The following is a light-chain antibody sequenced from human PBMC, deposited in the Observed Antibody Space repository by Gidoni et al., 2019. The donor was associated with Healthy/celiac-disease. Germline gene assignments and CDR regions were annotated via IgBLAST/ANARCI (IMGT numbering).Light chain of an antibody. CDR1: QSLLHSNGYNY. J-gene: IGKJ2*04. CDR2: LGS. Sequence: GITPSPLSPPVTPGEPASISCRSSQSLLHSNGYNYLDWYLQKPGQSPQLLIYLGSNRASGVPDRFSGSGSGTDFTLKISRVEAEDVGVYYCMQALQTPRSFGQGTKLEIK. V-gene: IGKV2-28*01. CDR3: MQALQTPRS.